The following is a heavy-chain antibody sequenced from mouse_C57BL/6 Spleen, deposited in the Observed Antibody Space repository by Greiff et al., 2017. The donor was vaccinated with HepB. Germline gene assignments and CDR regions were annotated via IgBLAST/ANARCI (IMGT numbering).Heavy chain of an antibody. CDR2: ISDGGSYT. Sequence: EVKLVESGGGLVKPGGSLKLSCAASGFTFSSYAMSWVRQTPEKRLEWVATISDGGSYTYYPDNVKGRFTISRDNAKNNLYLQMSHLKSEDTAMYYCAREETAQATWFAYWGQGTLDTVSA. V-gene: IGHV5-4*01. CDR3: AREETAQATWFAY. J-gene: IGHJ3*01. D-gene: IGHD3-2*02. CDR1: GFTFSSYA.